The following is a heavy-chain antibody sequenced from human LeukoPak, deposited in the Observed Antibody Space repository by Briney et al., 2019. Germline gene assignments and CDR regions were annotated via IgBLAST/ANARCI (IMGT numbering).Heavy chain of an antibody. J-gene: IGHJ5*02. CDR2: IFYSGNT. D-gene: IGHD5/OR15-5a*01. CDR1: GDSINSHY. V-gene: IGHV4-59*11. Sequence: PSETLSLTCTVLGDSINSHYWSWVRQAPGKGLEWIGYIFYSGNTNYSPSLKSRVTISIDTSKKQFSLRLTSVTTADAAGYFCARTGDERRSTGGWSDPWGQGTLVTVSS. CDR3: ARTGDERRSTGGWSDP.